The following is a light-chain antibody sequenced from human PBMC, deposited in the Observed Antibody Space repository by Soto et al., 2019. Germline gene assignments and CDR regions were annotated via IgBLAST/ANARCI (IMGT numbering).Light chain of an antibody. J-gene: IGLJ3*02. CDR1: TSNIGAGYD. Sequence: QSVLTQPPSVSGAPGQRVTISCTGTTSNIGAGYDVHWSHQPPGAAPKLLISGNNNRPSGVPDRFSGSRSGTSASLAITGLQDEDEADYYCQSFGTILRGSVFGGVTALTVL. CDR2: GNN. CDR3: QSFGTILRGSV. V-gene: IGLV1-40*01.